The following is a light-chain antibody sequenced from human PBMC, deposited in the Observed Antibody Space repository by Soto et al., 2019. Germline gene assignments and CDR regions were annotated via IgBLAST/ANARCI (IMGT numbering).Light chain of an antibody. CDR3: QQLYSYSS. CDR1: RDISRY. J-gene: IGKJ5*01. V-gene: IGKV1-9*01. CDR2: APS. Sequence: DIQLTQSPSFVSASVGERVTITCRASRDISRYLAWYQQKPGEAPKLLISAPSTLQRGVPSRFSGSGSGTEFTLTVSYLLPEDFATYYCQQLYSYSSFGQGTRLENK.